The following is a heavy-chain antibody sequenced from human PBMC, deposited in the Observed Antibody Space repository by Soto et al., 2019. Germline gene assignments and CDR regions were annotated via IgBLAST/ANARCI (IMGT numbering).Heavy chain of an antibody. CDR3: ARDWLRRDGYRGRFDP. Sequence: LSLTCTVSGGSVSSGSYYWSWIRQPPGKGLEWIGYIYYSGSTNYNPSLKSRVTISVDTSKNQFSLKLSSVTAADTAVYYCARDWLRRDGYRGRFDPWGQGTLVTVSS. CDR2: IYYSGST. V-gene: IGHV4-61*01. CDR1: GGSVSSGSYY. J-gene: IGHJ5*02. D-gene: IGHD5-12*01.